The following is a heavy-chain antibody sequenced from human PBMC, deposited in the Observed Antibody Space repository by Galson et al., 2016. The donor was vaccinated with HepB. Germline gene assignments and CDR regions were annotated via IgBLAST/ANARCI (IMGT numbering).Heavy chain of an antibody. CDR1: GFTFSNYA. V-gene: IGHV3-23*01. CDR2: ITASGSRT. D-gene: IGHD2-21*01. Sequence: SLRLSCAASGFTFSNYAVTWVRQAPGKGLEWVSAITASGSRTYFTDSVKGRFTISRDNSRNTVYLQMNDLRAEDTAIYYCAKEAPKYCGIYFVDYWGQGTLVTVSS. CDR3: AKEAPKYCGIYFVDY. J-gene: IGHJ4*02.